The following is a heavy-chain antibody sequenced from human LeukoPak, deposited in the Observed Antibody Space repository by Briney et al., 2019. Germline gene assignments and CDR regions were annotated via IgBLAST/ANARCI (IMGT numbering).Heavy chain of an antibody. CDR2: INPNSGGT. J-gene: IGHJ4*02. Sequence: GASVKVSCKASGYTFTGHYMHWVRQAPGQGLEWMGWINPNSGGTNYAQKFQGRVTMTRDTSISTAYMELSRLRSDDTAVYHCARDNVGATDYWGQGTLVTVSS. CDR1: GYTFTGHY. V-gene: IGHV1-2*02. D-gene: IGHD1-26*01. CDR3: ARDNVGATDY.